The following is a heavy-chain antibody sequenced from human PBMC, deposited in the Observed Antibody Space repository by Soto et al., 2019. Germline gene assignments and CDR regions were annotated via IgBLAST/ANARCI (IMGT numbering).Heavy chain of an antibody. J-gene: IGHJ6*02. CDR1: GFTFSSYG. V-gene: IGHV3-30*18. Sequence: GGSLRLSCAASGFTFSSYGMHWVRQAPGKGLEWVAVISYDGSNKYYADSVKGRFTISRDNSKNTLYLQMNSLRAEDTAVYYCEKDSNGEFGTYYYYYGMDVWGQGTTVTVSS. CDR3: EKDSNGEFGTYYYYYGMDV. D-gene: IGHD3-10*01. CDR2: ISYDGSNK.